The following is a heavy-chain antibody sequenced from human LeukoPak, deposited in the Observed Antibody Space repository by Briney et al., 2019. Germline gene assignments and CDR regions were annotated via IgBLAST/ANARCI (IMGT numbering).Heavy chain of an antibody. V-gene: IGHV1-69*05. Sequence: VASVKVSCKASGGTFISYAISWVRPAPGQGLEWMGGIIPIFGTANYAQKFQGRVTITTDESTSTAYMELSSLRSEDTAVYYCARGSAFYDSSGYLSYYFDYWGQGTLVTVSS. CDR2: IIPIFGTA. D-gene: IGHD3-22*01. CDR3: ARGSAFYDSSGYLSYYFDY. J-gene: IGHJ4*02. CDR1: GGTFISYA.